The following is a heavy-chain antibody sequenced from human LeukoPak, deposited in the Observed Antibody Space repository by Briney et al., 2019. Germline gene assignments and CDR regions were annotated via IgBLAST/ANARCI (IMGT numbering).Heavy chain of an antibody. CDR2: IYYSGST. CDR3: ARLYSSSWYPEYFQH. D-gene: IGHD6-13*01. J-gene: IGHJ1*01. CDR1: GGSISSGGYY. V-gene: IGHV4-31*03. Sequence: SQTLSLTCTVSGGSISSGGYYWSWIRQHPGKGLEWIGYIYYSGSTYYNPSLKSRVTISVDTSKNQFSLKLSSVTAADTAVYYCARLYSSSWYPEYFQHWGQGTLVTVSS.